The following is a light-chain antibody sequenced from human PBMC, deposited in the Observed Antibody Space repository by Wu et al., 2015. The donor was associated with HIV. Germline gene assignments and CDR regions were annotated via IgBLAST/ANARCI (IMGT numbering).Light chain of an antibody. CDR1: QGISHF. V-gene: IGKV1-9*01. J-gene: IGKJ4*01. Sequence: DIQLTQSPSFLSASVGDRVTITCRASQGISHFFRLVSTKPRERPLNLPRSMLHPPLSEWGPGPRFSGSGSGTEFTLTISSLQPDDFATYYCQQLNSYPLTFGGGTKVDIK. CDR3: QQLNSYPLT. CDR2: LHP.